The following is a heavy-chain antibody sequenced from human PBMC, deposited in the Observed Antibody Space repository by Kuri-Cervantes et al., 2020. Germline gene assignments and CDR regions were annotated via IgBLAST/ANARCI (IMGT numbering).Heavy chain of an antibody. D-gene: IGHD6-19*01. Sequence: ASVKVSCKVSGYTLTELSMHWVRQAPGKGLEWMGGFDSEDGETIYAQKFQGRVTMTEDTSTDTAYMELSSLRSEDTAVYYCATEQKQWLVPPHSGGMDVWGQGTTVTVSS. CDR2: FDSEDGET. CDR1: GYTLTELS. CDR3: ATEQKQWLVPPHSGGMDV. J-gene: IGHJ6*02. V-gene: IGHV1-24*01.